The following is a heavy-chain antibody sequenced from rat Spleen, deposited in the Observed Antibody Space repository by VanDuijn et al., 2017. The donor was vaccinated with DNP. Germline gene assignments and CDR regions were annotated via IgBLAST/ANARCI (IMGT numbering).Heavy chain of an antibody. Sequence: EVHLVESGGGLVQPGRSLKLSCAASGFTFSNYGMAWVRQAPTKGLEWVASISAGGGNIYYRDSVRGRFTISRDNAKNTLYLQMNSLRSEDMATYYCIRWNSGHFDYWGQGVMVTVSS. D-gene: IGHD4-3*01. V-gene: IGHV5S13*01. J-gene: IGHJ2*01. CDR3: IRWNSGHFDY. CDR2: ISAGGGNI. CDR1: GFTFSNYG.